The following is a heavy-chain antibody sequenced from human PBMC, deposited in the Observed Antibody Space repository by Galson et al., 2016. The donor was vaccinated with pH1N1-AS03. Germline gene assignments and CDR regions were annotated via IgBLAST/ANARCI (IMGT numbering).Heavy chain of an antibody. Sequence: SLRLSCAASGIVFSNAWMNWVRQAPGKGLEWVGRIKSKSDGETIDYAAAAEGRFTISSDDSKNTLYMEMNSLETEDTAVYCCAALMCFRDRCFGLDDWGQGTAVTVSS. CDR3: AALMCFRDRCFGLDD. CDR2: IKSKSDGETI. CDR1: GIVFSNAW. J-gene: IGHJ6*02. D-gene: IGHD2-15*01. V-gene: IGHV3-15*01.